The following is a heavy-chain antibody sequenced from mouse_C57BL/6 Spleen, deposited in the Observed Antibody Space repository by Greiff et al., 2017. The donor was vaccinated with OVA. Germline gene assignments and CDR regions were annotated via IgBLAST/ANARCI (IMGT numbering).Heavy chain of an antibody. Sequence: QVQLQQSGAELVRPGASVTLSCKASGYTFTAYEMHWVKQTPVHGLAWIGAIDPETGGTAYNQKFKGKAILTADNSSSTAYMELRSLTSEDSAVYYCTRWNYGSSSWFAYWGQGTLVTVSA. CDR1: GYTFTAYE. CDR2: IDPETGGT. D-gene: IGHD1-1*01. J-gene: IGHJ3*01. CDR3: TRWNYGSSSWFAY. V-gene: IGHV1-15*01.